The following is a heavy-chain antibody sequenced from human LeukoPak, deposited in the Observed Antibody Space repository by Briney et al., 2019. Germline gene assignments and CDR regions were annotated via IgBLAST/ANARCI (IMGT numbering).Heavy chain of an antibody. CDR1: GFTFSSYW. Sequence: GGALRLSCAASGFTFSSYWMHGVRQAPGKGLVWVSRINSDGSSTSYADSVKGRFTISRDNAKNTLYLQMNSLRAEDTAVYYCARDKGPYYYYMDVWGKGTTVTVSS. J-gene: IGHJ6*03. CDR2: INSDGSST. V-gene: IGHV3-74*01. CDR3: ARDKGPYYYYMDV.